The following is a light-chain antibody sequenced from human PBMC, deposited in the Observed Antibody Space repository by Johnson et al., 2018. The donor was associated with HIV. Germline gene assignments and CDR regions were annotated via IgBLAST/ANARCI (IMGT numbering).Light chain of an antibody. V-gene: IGLV1-51*01. CDR2: DNN. CDR3: GTWDSSLVVV. Sequence: QSVLTQPPSVSAAPGQKVTISCSGSSSNIGNNYVSWYQQLPGTAPKLLIYDNNKRPSGIPDRFSGSKSGTSATLGITGLQTGDEADYYCGTWDSSLVVVFGTGTKVTVL. J-gene: IGLJ1*01. CDR1: SSNIGNNY.